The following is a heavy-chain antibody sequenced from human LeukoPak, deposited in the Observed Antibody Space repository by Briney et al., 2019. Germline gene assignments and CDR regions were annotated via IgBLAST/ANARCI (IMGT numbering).Heavy chain of an antibody. CDR3: ARDLPALIVGATLGDFDY. J-gene: IGHJ4*02. V-gene: IGHV1-2*02. CDR1: VYTFTGYY. Sequence: ASVKVSSKASVYTFTGYYMHWVRQAPGQGLEWMGWINPNSGGTNYAQKFQGRVTMTRDTSISTAYMELSRLRSDDTAVYYCARDLPALIVGATLGDFDYWGQGTLVTVSS. CDR2: INPNSGGT. D-gene: IGHD1-26*01.